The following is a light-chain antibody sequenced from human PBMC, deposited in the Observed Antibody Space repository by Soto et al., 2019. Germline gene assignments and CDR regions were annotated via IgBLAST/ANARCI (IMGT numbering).Light chain of an antibody. J-gene: IGKJ5*01. CDR2: DAS. V-gene: IGKV3-11*01. CDR1: QNINKY. CDR3: QQRSNWPIT. Sequence: EIVLTQSPGTLSLSPGERATLSCRTSQNINKYLAWYQQKPGQAPRLLIYDASNRATGIPARFSGSGSETDFTLTISSLEPEDFAVYYCQQRSNWPITFGQGTRLEIK.